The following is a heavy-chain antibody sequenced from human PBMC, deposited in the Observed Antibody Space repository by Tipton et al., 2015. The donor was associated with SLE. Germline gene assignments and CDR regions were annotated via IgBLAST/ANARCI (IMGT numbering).Heavy chain of an antibody. V-gene: IGHV4-34*01. CDR3: ARDAGGTLGMGSYSYYRDV. Sequence: TLSLTCAVFGGSFSGNYWIWIRQTPGKGLEWIGEINHRGGTNLNPSLESRVSVSKDTSKNQFSLKLTSVTAADTAVYYCARDAGGTLGMGSYSYYRDVWDTGTRV. J-gene: IGHJ6*03. CDR2: INHRGGT. D-gene: IGHD7-27*01. CDR1: GGSFSGNY.